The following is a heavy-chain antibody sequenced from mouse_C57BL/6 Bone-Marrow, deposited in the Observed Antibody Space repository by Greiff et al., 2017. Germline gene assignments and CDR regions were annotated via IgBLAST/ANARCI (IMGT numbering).Heavy chain of an antibody. Sequence: EVKLVESGGGLVKPGGSLKLSCAASGFTFSDYGMHWVRQAPEKGLEWVAYISSGSSTIYYADTVKGRFTISRDNAKTTLFLQMTSLRSEDTAMYYCSRESYPLYYYAVDYWGQGTSVTVSS. CDR1: GFTFSDYG. D-gene: IGHD2-12*01. CDR3: SRESYPLYYYAVDY. J-gene: IGHJ4*01. CDR2: ISSGSSTI. V-gene: IGHV5-17*01.